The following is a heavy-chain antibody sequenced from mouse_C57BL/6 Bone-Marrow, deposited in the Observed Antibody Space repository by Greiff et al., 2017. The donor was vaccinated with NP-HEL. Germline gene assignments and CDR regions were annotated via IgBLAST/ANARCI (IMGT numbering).Heavy chain of an antibody. Sequence: VKLQESGAELARPGASVKLSCKASGYTFTSYGISWVKQRTGQGLEWIGEIYPRSGNTYYNEKFKGKATLTADKSSSTAYMELRSLTSEDSAVYFCASPNWAWFAYWGQGTLVTVSA. J-gene: IGHJ3*01. CDR1: GYTFTSYG. V-gene: IGHV1-81*01. CDR3: ASPNWAWFAY. D-gene: IGHD4-1*02. CDR2: IYPRSGNT.